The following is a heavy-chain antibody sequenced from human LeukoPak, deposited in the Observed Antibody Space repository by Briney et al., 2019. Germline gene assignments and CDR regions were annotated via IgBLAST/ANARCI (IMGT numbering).Heavy chain of an antibody. CDR2: IGPHSTFT. CDR3: VREGEGPLSKDFDY. V-gene: IGHV1-2*02. D-gene: IGHD2/OR15-2a*01. CDR1: GFTFTDRY. Sequence: RASVKVSCKSSGFTFTDRYIHWVRQGPGQGLEGMGYIGPHSTFTSSPQEFQGRVTMTRDASMSTAYMELTRLTSDDTAVYYCVREGEGPLSKDFDYWGQGTLVTVSS. J-gene: IGHJ4*02.